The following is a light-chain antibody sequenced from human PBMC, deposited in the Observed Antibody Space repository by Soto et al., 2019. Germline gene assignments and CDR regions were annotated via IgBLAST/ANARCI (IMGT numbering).Light chain of an antibody. Sequence: EIVLTQYPGTLSSSPGERATLSCRASQSVTSSYLAWYQQKPGQAPRLLIYGASSRATDIPDRFSGSGSGTDCTLTISRLEPDDFAVYYCQQYGSTPITFGQGTRLEIK. J-gene: IGKJ5*01. CDR3: QQYGSTPIT. V-gene: IGKV3-20*01. CDR2: GAS. CDR1: QSVTSSY.